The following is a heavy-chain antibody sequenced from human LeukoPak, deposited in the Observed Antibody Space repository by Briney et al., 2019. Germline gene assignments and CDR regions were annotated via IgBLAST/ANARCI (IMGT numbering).Heavy chain of an antibody. Sequence: PGGCLRLACAAAGFTFGSYSMNWVRHAPGKGMGWVSYISRSSSTINYADSVKGRFTISRDNAKNSLYLQMNSLRAEDTAVYYCAKDGTYYYGSGSYLGPPSHYYYMDVWGKGTTVTVSS. V-gene: IGHV3-48*01. D-gene: IGHD3-10*01. J-gene: IGHJ6*03. CDR1: GFTFGSYS. CDR2: ISRSSSTI. CDR3: AKDGTYYYGSGSYLGPPSHYYYMDV.